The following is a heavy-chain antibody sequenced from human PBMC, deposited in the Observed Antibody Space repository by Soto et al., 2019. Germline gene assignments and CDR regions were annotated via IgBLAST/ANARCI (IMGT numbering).Heavy chain of an antibody. CDR3: ARGLAYCGGDCYSSYYYYGMDV. Sequence: ASVKVSCKASGYTFTGYYIHWVRQAPGQGLEWMGWINPNSGGTNYAQKFQGWVTMTRDTSISTAYMELSRLRSDDTAVYYCARGLAYCGGDCYSSYYYYGMDVWGQGTTVTVSS. CDR2: INPNSGGT. V-gene: IGHV1-2*04. D-gene: IGHD2-21*02. CDR1: GYTFTGYY. J-gene: IGHJ6*02.